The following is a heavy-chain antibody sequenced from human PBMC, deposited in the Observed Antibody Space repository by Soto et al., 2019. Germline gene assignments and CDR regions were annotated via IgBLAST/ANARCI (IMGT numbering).Heavy chain of an antibody. V-gene: IGHV1-8*01. Sequence: ASVKVSCKASGYTFTTYDSNWVRQAPGQGLEWLGWMDPNSGSTGYAQNFQGRSTRTRNISGNTAHTELSSLQSEDTAVYYCASERKCEFCRKGLDVSARATTVPVSS. CDR3: ASERKCEFCRKGLDV. CDR1: GYTFTTYD. CDR2: MDPNSGST. J-gene: IGHJ6*02. D-gene: IGHD3-16*01.